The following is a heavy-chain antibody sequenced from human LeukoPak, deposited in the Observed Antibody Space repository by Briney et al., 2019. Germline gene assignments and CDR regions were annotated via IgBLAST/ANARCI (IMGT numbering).Heavy chain of an antibody. CDR2: ISYSGST. J-gene: IGHJ5*02. CDR1: GGSINSNY. CDR3: AREKGSLGRGNWFDP. Sequence: PSETLSLTCTVAGGSINSNYWSWIRQPPEKGLEWIGYISYSGSTNYNPSLKSRVTISLDTSKSQFSLNLNSVTAADTAVYYCAREKGSLGRGNWFDPWGQGTLVTVSS. D-gene: IGHD7-27*01. V-gene: IGHV4-59*12.